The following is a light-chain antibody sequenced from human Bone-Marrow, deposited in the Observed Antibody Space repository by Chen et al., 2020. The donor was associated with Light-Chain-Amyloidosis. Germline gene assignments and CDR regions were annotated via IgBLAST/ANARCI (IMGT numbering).Light chain of an antibody. Sequence: AWTRSPGTLALSPGERATLSCRASQSVSSNYYAWYQQKPGQAPRLLIYGASSRDTGIPDRFSGSGSGTDFTLTISRLEPEDCAVYYCQQYGSSPGTFGPGTKVDIK. CDR2: GAS. CDR1: QSVSSNY. V-gene: IGKV3-20*01. CDR3: QQYGSSPGT. J-gene: IGKJ3*01.